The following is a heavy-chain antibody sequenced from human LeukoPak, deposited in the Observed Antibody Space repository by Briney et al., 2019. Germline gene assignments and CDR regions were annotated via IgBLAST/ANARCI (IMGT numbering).Heavy chain of an antibody. CDR1: GFTFSSYW. J-gene: IGHJ4*01. CDR3: AREMANNSTSSFDY. CDR2: IKQDGSEK. V-gene: IGHV3-7*01. Sequence: GGSLRLSCAASGFTFSSYWMSWVRQAPGKGLEWVANIKQDGSEKYYVDSVKGRFTISRDNAKNSLYLQMNSLRAEDTAVYYWAREMANNSTSSFDYWGQGNLVTGSS. D-gene: IGHD5-24*01.